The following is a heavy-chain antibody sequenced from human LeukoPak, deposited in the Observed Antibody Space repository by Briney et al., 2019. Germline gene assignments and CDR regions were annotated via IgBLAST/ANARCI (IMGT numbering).Heavy chain of an antibody. J-gene: IGHJ4*02. Sequence: SETLSLTCTVSGGSITSDFWSWIRQPPGKGLEWIGYIYHRGSTNYNPSPKSRGTISVDMSRNQFSLRLGSVTAADTAVYYCARVTGNYFDYWGQGALVTVSS. D-gene: IGHD6-13*01. CDR1: GGSITSDF. CDR3: ARVTGNYFDY. V-gene: IGHV4-59*01. CDR2: IYHRGST.